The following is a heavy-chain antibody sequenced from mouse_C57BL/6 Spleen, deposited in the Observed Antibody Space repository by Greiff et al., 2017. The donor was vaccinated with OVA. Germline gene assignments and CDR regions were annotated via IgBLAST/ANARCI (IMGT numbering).Heavy chain of an antibody. D-gene: IGHD2-1*01. CDR2: IWSGGST. CDR1: GFSLTSYG. J-gene: IGHJ1*03. V-gene: IGHV2-2*01. CDR3: ARNMVTKSLRYFDV. Sequence: VQLQESGPGLVQPSQSLSITCTVSGFSLTSYGVHWVRQSPGKGLEWLGVIWSGGSTDYNAAFISRLSISKDNSKSQVFFKMNSLQADDTAIYYCARNMVTKSLRYFDVWGTGTTVTVSS.